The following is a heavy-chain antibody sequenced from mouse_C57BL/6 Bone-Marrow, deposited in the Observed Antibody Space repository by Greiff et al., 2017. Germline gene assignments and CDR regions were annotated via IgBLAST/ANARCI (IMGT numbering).Heavy chain of an antibody. CDR2: IDPEDGDT. Sequence: EVQLQQSGAELVRPGASVKLSCTASGFNIKDYYMHWVKQRPEQGLEWIGRIDPEDGDTEYAPKFQGKATMTADTSSNTAYLQLSSLTSEDTAVYYCATCCGYYAGCAYWGQGTLVTVSA. V-gene: IGHV14-1*01. J-gene: IGHJ3*01. D-gene: IGHD2-3*01. CDR1: GFNIKDYY. CDR3: ATCCGYYAGCAY.